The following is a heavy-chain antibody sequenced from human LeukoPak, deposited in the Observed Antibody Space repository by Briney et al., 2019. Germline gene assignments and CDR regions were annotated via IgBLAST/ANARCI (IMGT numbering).Heavy chain of an antibody. D-gene: IGHD1-1*01. V-gene: IGHV4-59*08. J-gene: IGHJ4*02. CDR2: IYHSGST. CDR1: GGSIRSNY. CDR3: ASNWSDFDY. Sequence: SETLSLTCTVSGGSIRSNYWGWIRQPPGKGLEWIGEIYHSGSTNYNPSLKSRVTISVDKSKNQFSLKLSSVTAADTAVYYCASNWSDFDYWGPGTLVTVSS.